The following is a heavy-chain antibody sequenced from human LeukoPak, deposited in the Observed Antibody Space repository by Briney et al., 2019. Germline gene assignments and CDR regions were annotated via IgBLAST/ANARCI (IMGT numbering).Heavy chain of an antibody. V-gene: IGHV5-51*01. Sequence: GESLKISCKGSGYSFTTYWIGWVRQMPGKGLEWMATIYPGDSQTRYSPSFQGQVTISADKTITTVYLQWSSLKASDTAMYYCARWPLPDTFDMWGQGTMVTVSS. J-gene: IGHJ3*02. CDR1: GYSFTTYW. CDR2: IYPGDSQT. CDR3: ARWPLPDTFDM.